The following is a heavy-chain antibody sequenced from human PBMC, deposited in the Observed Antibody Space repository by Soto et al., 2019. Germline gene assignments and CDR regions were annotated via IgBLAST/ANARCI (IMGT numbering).Heavy chain of an antibody. Sequence: PGGSLRLSCAASGFTFSSYGMHWVRQAPGKGLEWVAVIWYDGSNKYYADSVKGRFTISRDNSKNTLYLQMNSLRAEDTAVYYCARTRRYDILTGYQIPPDYWGQGTLVTVSS. CDR1: GFTFSSYG. CDR2: IWYDGSNK. J-gene: IGHJ4*02. CDR3: ARTRRYDILTGYQIPPDY. D-gene: IGHD3-9*01. V-gene: IGHV3-33*01.